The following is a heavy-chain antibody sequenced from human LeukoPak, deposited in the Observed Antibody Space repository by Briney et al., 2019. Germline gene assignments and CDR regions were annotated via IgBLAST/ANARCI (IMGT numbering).Heavy chain of an antibody. CDR3: ARLGLAYFKTRMDV. J-gene: IGHJ6*02. V-gene: IGHV4-39*01. CDR1: GGSISGSNYY. D-gene: IGHD3-3*02. Sequence: SETLSLTCTVSGGSISGSNYYWGWIRQPPGKGLEWIGSIYYSGTAYYSSSLRGRLTMSVDTSMNQFSLWVTSVTAADTAVYYCARLGLAYFKTRMDVWGQGTTVTVSS. CDR2: IYYSGTA.